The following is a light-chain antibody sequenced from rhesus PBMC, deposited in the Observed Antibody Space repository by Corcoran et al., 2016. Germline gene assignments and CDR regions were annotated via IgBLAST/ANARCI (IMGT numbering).Light chain of an antibody. V-gene: IGKV1-25*01. Sequence: DIQMTQSPSSRSAAVGDRVTITCRASQGNISDLAWYQQKPGGTPKPQIYEESRLQSGTPSRFSGSGSGTDCTLTLSRLQSDDFGTYYCHNYCTIPFSFGQVTKVDIK. CDR2: EES. CDR3: HNYCTIPFS. CDR1: QGNISD. J-gene: IGKJ2*01.